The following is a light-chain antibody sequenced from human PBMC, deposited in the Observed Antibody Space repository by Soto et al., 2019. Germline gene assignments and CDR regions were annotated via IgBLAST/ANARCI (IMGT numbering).Light chain of an antibody. CDR3: QQYGSLPYT. CDR1: QNVDNNF. J-gene: IGKJ2*01. Sequence: ENVLTQSPGTLSLSPEERATLSCRASQNVDNNFLAWYQHKPGQPPRLLIFGASIRAAGIPDRFSGSGSGTDFTLSISRLEPEDFVVYHCQQYGSLPYTFGQGTKLDI. CDR2: GAS. V-gene: IGKV3-20*01.